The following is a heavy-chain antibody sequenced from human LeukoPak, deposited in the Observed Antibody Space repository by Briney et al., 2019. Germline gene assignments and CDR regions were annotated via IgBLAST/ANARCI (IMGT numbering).Heavy chain of an antibody. CDR2: IYYSGST. CDR1: GGSISSYY. V-gene: IGHV4-59*01. Sequence: PSETLSLTCTVSGGSISSYYWSWIRQPPGKGLEWIGYIYYSGSTNYNPSLKSRVTISVDTSKNQFSLKLSSVTAADTAVYYCAGHSTSWPHLYYFDYWGQGTLVTVSS. D-gene: IGHD2-2*01. CDR3: AGHSTSWPHLYYFDY. J-gene: IGHJ4*02.